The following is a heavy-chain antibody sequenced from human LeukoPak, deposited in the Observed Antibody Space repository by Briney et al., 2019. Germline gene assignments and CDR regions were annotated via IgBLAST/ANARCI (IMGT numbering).Heavy chain of an antibody. D-gene: IGHD6-19*01. CDR3: AKTTAGYSSGRYPGWPIDY. CDR2: ISGSGGDT. J-gene: IGHJ4*02. Sequence: GGSLRLSCAASGFTFRSYAIYWVRQAPGKGLEWVPGISGSGGDTYFADSVKGRSTISRDNSKNTVFLQMDSLRAEDTAVYYCAKTTAGYSSGRYPGWPIDYWGQGTLVTVSS. V-gene: IGHV3-23*01. CDR1: GFTFRSYA.